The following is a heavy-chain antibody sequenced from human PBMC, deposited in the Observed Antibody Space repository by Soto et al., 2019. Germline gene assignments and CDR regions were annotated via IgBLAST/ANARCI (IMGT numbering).Heavy chain of an antibody. CDR1: GGSVSSNSAA. CDR2: TYYRSKWYN. V-gene: IGHV6-1*01. CDR3: ARAVRVIVVLPFHSYAMDX. Sequence: SQTMSLTCSISGGSVSSNSAAWNWIRQSPSRGLECLGSTYYRSKWYNHYAVSVKSRITINPDTSKNQFSLQLNSVTPEETAVYYCARAVRVIVVLPFHSYAMDXPGKVTFVSVS. D-gene: IGHD3-22*01. J-gene: IGHJ6*04.